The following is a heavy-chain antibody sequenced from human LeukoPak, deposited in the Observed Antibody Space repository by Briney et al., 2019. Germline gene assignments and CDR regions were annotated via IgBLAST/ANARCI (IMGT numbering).Heavy chain of an antibody. CDR2: VNPNSGGT. V-gene: IGHV1-2*02. Sequence: GASVKVSCKASGYTFTGYYMHWVRQAPGQGLEWMGWVNPNSGGTNYAQKFQGRVTMTRDTSISTAYMELSRLRSDDTAVYYCARVGYSSGWYGYYWGQGTLVTVSS. D-gene: IGHD6-19*01. CDR3: ARVGYSSGWYGYY. J-gene: IGHJ4*02. CDR1: GYTFTGYY.